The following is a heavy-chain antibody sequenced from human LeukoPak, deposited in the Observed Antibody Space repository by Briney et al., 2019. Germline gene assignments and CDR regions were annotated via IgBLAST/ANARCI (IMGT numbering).Heavy chain of an antibody. J-gene: IGHJ3*02. CDR1: GFTFDDYA. Sequence: SLRLSCAASGFTFDDYAMHWVRQAPGKGLEWVSGISWNSGSIGYADSVKGRFTISRDNAKNSPYLQMNSLRAEDTALYYCAKGRDGYTEDAFDIWGQGTMVTVSS. CDR2: ISWNSGSI. D-gene: IGHD5-12*01. CDR3: AKGRDGYTEDAFDI. V-gene: IGHV3-9*01.